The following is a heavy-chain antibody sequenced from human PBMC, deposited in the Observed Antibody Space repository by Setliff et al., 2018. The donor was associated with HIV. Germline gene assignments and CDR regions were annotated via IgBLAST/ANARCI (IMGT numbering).Heavy chain of an antibody. CDR2: RYPRGDGT. CDR3: STIGYYYDY. J-gene: IGHJ4*02. CDR1: GYTFTDRF. V-gene: IGHV1-69-2*01. Sequence: ASVKVSCKASGYTFTDRFITWFQQAPGKGLEWMGRRYPRGDGTIYAERFRGRLTFTADTSTHTGYMQLDNLKSEDTAMYFCSTIGYYYDYWGQGTLVTVSS. D-gene: IGHD6-13*01.